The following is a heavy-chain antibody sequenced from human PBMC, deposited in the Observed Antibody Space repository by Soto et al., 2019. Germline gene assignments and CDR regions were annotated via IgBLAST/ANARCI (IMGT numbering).Heavy chain of an antibody. CDR3: ARTTGSPNSNWFDP. Sequence: QLHLVQSGAEVRKPGSSVKVSCKASGGTLSSYSVTWVRQAPGQGLEWMGRIIPFLGRTNYAQNFQGRVTFTPGMSTLTARMELSRPKSDDTAIYYCARTTGSPNSNWFDPWGQGTLVIVSS. J-gene: IGHJ5*02. V-gene: IGHV1-69*02. CDR2: IIPFLGRT. CDR1: GGTLSSYS. D-gene: IGHD1-1*01.